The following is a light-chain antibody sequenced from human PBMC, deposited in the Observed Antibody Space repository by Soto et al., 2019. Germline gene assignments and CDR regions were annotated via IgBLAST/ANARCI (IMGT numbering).Light chain of an antibody. J-gene: IGKJ1*01. CDR3: QQYGGSTRT. V-gene: IGKV3-20*01. CDR2: GAS. Sequence: EIVLTQSPATLSLSPGERATLSCRASQSVSGPYLAWYQQKPRQAPRLIIHGASSRATGVPDRITGSGSGTDFTLSISRLEPEDFAVYYSQQYGGSTRTFGQGTKVDIK. CDR1: QSVSGPY.